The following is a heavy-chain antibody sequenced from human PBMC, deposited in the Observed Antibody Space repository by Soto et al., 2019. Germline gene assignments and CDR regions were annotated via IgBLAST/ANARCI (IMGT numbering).Heavy chain of an antibody. CDR3: AKRNSSSTFDY. D-gene: IGHD6-6*01. Sequence: EVQLLESGGGLVQPGESLRLSCAASGFTFSSYAMSWVRHAPGKGLEWVSVISGSDDSTYYADSVKGRFTISRDNSKNTLYLQMNSLRVEDTAVYYCAKRNSSSTFDYWGQGTLVTVSS. CDR1: GFTFSSYA. J-gene: IGHJ4*02. CDR2: ISGSDDST. V-gene: IGHV3-23*01.